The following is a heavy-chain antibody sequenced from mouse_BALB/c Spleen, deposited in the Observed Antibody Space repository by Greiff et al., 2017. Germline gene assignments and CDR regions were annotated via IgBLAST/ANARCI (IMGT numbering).Heavy chain of an antibody. CDR2: ISSGGSYT. Sequence: EVKLVESGGGLVQPGGSRKLSCAASGFTFSSYAMSWVRQSPGKRLEWVAEISSGGSYTYYPDTVTGRFTISRDNAKNTLYLEMSSLRSEDTAMYCCARGGVRAMSVYAMDYWGQGTSVTVSS. V-gene: IGHV5-9-4*01. CDR1: GFTFSSYA. D-gene: IGHD3-1*01. J-gene: IGHJ4*01. CDR3: ARGGVRAMSVYAMDY.